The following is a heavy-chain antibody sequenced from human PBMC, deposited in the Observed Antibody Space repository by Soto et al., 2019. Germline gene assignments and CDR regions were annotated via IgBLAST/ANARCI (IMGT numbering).Heavy chain of an antibody. D-gene: IGHD3-22*01. CDR1: GFSLTTNKVG. Sequence: QITLKESGPTLVKPTQTLTLACTFSGFSLTTNKVGVGWIRQPPGKALEWLALIFWDDDKRYSPSLKSKLTITKDTSKNQVVLTMTNMDPVDTATYYCAHRAYYDSSAYHVFDYWGQGTLVTVSS. J-gene: IGHJ4*02. CDR3: AHRAYYDSSAYHVFDY. CDR2: IFWDDDK. V-gene: IGHV2-5*02.